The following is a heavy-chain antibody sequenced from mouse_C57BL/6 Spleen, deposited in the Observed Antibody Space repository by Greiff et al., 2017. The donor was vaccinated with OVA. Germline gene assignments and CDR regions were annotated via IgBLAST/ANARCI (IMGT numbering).Heavy chain of an antibody. CDR3: TRGNFRYFDV. CDR1: GYTFTSYW. V-gene: IGHV1-5*01. Sequence: VQLQQSGTVLARPGASVKMSCKTSGYTFTSYWLHWVKQRPGQGLDWIGAIYPGTSDTSYNQKFKGQAKLTAVTSASTAYMELSSLTNEDSAVYYCTRGNFRYFDVWGTGTTVTVSS. D-gene: IGHD2-1*01. J-gene: IGHJ1*03. CDR2: IYPGTSDT.